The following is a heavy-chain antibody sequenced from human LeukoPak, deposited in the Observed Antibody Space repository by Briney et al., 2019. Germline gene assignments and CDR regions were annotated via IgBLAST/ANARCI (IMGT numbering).Heavy chain of an antibody. CDR1: GGSFSGYY. V-gene: IGHV4-34*01. CDR2: INHSGST. D-gene: IGHD3-3*02. CDR3: ARARARLLAYNWFDP. Sequence: ASETLSLTCAVYGGSFSGYYWSWIRQPPGKGLEWIGEINHSGSTNYNPSLKSRVTISVDTSKNQFSLKLSSVTAADTAVYYCARARARLLAYNWFDPWGQGTLVTVSS. J-gene: IGHJ5*02.